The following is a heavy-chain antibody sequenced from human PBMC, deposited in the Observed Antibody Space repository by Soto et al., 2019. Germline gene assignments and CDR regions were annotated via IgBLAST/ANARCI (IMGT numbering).Heavy chain of an antibody. CDR1: GYTFTSYY. J-gene: IGHJ4*02. Sequence: ASVKVSCKASGYTFTSYYRHWVRQAPGQGLEWMGIINPSGGSTSYAQKFQGRVTMTRDTPTSTVYMELSSLRSEDTAVYYCARVSSSGYRAFDYWGQGTLVTVYS. D-gene: IGHD3-22*01. CDR2: INPSGGST. V-gene: IGHV1-46*01. CDR3: ARVSSSGYRAFDY.